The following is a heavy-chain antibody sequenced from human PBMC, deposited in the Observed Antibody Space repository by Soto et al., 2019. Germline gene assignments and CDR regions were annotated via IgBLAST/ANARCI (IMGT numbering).Heavy chain of an antibody. CDR3: AKDAAGRVAARFDH. V-gene: IGHV3-23*01. D-gene: IGHD6-13*01. CDR1: GFTFSSFA. J-gene: IGHJ4*02. CDR2: ITDSGDET. Sequence: LRLSCAASGFTFSSFAMSWVRQAPGKGLEWVSSITDSGDETYYSDSVRGRFTITRDNPKNTVFLLLNSLRAEDTARYYCAKDAAGRVAARFDHWGQGSLVTVSS.